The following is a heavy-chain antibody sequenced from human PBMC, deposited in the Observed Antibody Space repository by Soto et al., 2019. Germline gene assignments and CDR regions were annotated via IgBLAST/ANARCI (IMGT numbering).Heavy chain of an antibody. CDR2: FNPNSGDT. CDR3: AREASAVISLDY. CDR1: GYIFTAYS. J-gene: IGHJ4*02. D-gene: IGHD6-19*01. V-gene: IGHV1-2*02. Sequence: ASVKVSCKASGYIFTAYSMHWVRQAPGQGLEWVGWFNPNSGDTIYAQKFQGRVTLAGDTSISTAYMELYSLTSDDTAVYYCAREASAVISLDYWGQGTLVTVSS.